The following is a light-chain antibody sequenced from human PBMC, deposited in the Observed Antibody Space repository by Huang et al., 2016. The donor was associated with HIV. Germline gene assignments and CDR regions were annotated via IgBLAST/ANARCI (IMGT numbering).Light chain of an antibody. CDR2: AAS. V-gene: IGKV1-17*03. CDR3: LQYHTYPWT. J-gene: IGKJ1*01. Sequence: DIQMTQSPSAMSTSVGDRVTITCRASQGVSSFLAWLQQKPGQVPKRLIYAASTLQGDVPSRFAGSRSGTEFTLTISSLQPEDFATYYCLQYHTYPWTFGQGTKVEIK. CDR1: QGVSSF.